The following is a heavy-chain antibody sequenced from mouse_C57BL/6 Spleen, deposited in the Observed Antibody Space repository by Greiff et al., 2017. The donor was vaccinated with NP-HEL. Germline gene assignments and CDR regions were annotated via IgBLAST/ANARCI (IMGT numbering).Heavy chain of an antibody. Sequence: VQLVESGAELVRPGTSVKMSCKASGYTFTNYWIGWAKQRPGHGLEWIGDIYPGGGYTNYNEKFKGKTTLTADKSSSTAYMQFSSLTSEDSAIYYCARGDSPNGFDYWGQGTTLTVSS. J-gene: IGHJ2*01. D-gene: IGHD2-12*01. CDR2: IYPGGGYT. CDR1: GYTFTNYW. V-gene: IGHV1-63*01. CDR3: ARGDSPNGFDY.